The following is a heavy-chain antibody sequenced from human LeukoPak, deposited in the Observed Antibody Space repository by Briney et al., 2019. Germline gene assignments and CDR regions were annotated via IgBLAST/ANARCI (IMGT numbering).Heavy chain of an antibody. CDR3: ARGRFLEWFLSEHYYYGLDV. Sequence: SETLSLTCTVSGGSISSYYWSWIRQPPGKGLEWIGYIYYSGSTNYNPSLKSRVTISVDTSKNQFSLKLSSVTAADTAVYYCARGRFLEWFLSEHYYYGLDVWGQGTTVTVSS. CDR2: IYYSGST. D-gene: IGHD3-3*01. V-gene: IGHV4-59*08. CDR1: GGSISSYY. J-gene: IGHJ6*02.